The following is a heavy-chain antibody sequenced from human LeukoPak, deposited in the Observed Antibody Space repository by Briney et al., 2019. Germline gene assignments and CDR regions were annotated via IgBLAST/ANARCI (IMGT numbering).Heavy chain of an antibody. CDR1: GFTFSIYA. J-gene: IGHJ4*02. V-gene: IGHV3-64*01. CDR2: ISSDGRST. D-gene: IGHD2-2*01. CDR3: ARGECSSANCYSNEY. Sequence: GGSLRLSCAASGFTFSIYAMHWARQAPGKGLEYVSAISSDGRSTFYINSVKGRFTISRDNSKNTLYLHMGSLRAEDMAVYYCARGECSSANCYSNEYWGQGTLVTVSS.